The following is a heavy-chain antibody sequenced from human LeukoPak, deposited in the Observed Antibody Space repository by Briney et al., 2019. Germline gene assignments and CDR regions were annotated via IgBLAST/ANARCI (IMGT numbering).Heavy chain of an antibody. J-gene: IGHJ6*03. V-gene: IGHV4-31*03. CDR1: GGSISSGGYY. Sequence: SQTLSLTCTVSGGSISSGGYYWSWLRQHPGKGLEWIGYIYYSGSTYYNPSLKSRVTISVDTSKNQFPLKLSSVTAADTAVYYCARDRGYYGSGGRYMDVWGKGTTVTVSS. CDR3: ARDRGYYGSGGRYMDV. CDR2: IYYSGST. D-gene: IGHD3-10*01.